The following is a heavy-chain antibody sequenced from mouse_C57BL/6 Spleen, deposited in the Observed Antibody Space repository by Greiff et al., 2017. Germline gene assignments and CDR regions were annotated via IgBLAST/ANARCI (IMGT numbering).Heavy chain of an antibody. CDR2: IWGGGST. D-gene: IGHD3-2*02. Sequence: VQLKESGPGLVAPSQSLSITCTVSGFSLTRYGVDWVRQPPGKGLEWLGVIWGGGSTNYNSALMSRLSISKDNSKSQVFLKMNSLQTDDTAMYYGAKHDNSGYVRPYYFDYWGQGTTLTVSS. CDR3: AKHDNSGYVRPYYFDY. CDR1: GFSLTRYG. J-gene: IGHJ2*01. V-gene: IGHV2-9*01.